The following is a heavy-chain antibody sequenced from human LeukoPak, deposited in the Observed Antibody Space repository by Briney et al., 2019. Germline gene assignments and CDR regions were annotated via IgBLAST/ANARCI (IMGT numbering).Heavy chain of an antibody. J-gene: IGHJ6*02. CDR3: ARGPAKYCSSTSCYPRAYYYYGMDV. CDR2: INHSGST. CDR1: GGSFSGYY. V-gene: IGHV4-34*01. D-gene: IGHD2-2*01. Sequence: SETLSLTCAVYGGSFSGYYWSWIRQPPGKGLEWIGEINHSGSTNYNPSLKSRLTISVDTSKNQFSLKLSSVTAADTAVYYCARGPAKYCSSTSCYPRAYYYYGMDVWGQGTTVTVSS.